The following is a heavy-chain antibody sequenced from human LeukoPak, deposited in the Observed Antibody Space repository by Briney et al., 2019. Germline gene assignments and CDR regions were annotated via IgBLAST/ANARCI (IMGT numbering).Heavy chain of an antibody. CDR3: ARDDYSTPAAFDI. Sequence: GASVKVSCKASGGTFSSYAISWVRQAPGQGLEWMGGIIPIFGTANYAQKFQGRVTITADESTSTAYMELSSLRSEDTAVYYCARDDYSTPAAFDIWGQGTMVTVSS. J-gene: IGHJ3*02. D-gene: IGHD4-11*01. CDR1: GGTFSSYA. CDR2: IIPIFGTA. V-gene: IGHV1-69*13.